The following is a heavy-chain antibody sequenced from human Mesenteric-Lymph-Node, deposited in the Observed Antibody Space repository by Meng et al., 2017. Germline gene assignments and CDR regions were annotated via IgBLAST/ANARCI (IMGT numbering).Heavy chain of an antibody. V-gene: IGHV4-4*02. Sequence: QGQRQESGPGLVKPSGNLSLPGAVSGGSISSGNWWSWVRQPPGKGLEWIGEIYHSGSTNYNPSLKSRVTISVDKSKNQFSLKLSSVTAADTAVYYCARAPKWLGWFDPWGQGTLVTVSS. CDR1: GGSISSGNW. CDR2: IYHSGST. CDR3: ARAPKWLGWFDP. J-gene: IGHJ5*02. D-gene: IGHD3-22*01.